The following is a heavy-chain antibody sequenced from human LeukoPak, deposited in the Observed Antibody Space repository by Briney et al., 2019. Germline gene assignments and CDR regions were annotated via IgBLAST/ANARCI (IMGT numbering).Heavy chain of an antibody. J-gene: IGHJ5*02. CDR1: GYTFTSYY. Sequence: ASVKVSCKASGYTFTSYYMHWVRQAPGQGREWMGIINPSGGSTSYAQKLQGRVTMTTDTSTSTAYMELRSLRSDDTAVYYCARDLIVVVTANRFDPWGQGTLVTVSS. V-gene: IGHV1-46*01. CDR2: INPSGGST. CDR3: ARDLIVVVTANRFDP. D-gene: IGHD2-21*02.